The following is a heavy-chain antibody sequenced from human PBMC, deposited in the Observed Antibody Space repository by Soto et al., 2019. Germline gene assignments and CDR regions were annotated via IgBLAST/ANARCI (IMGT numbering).Heavy chain of an antibody. V-gene: IGHV3-7*05. D-gene: IGHD3-22*01. CDR1: GFTFSSYW. CDR3: ARDVANYYDSSGYYPFDY. CDR2: IKQDGSEK. J-gene: IGHJ4*02. Sequence: GGSLRLSCAASGFTFSSYWMSWVRQAPGKGLEWVANIKQDGSEKYYVDSVKGRFTISRDNAKNSLYLQMNSLRAEDTAVYYCARDVANYYDSSGYYPFDYWGQGTLVTVSS.